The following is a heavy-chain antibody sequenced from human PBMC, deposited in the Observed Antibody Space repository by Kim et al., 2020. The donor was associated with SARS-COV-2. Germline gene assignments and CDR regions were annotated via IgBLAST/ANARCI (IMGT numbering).Heavy chain of an antibody. CDR3: AKSFSGSYFGYDY. CDR1: GFTFNTYG. Sequence: GGSLRLSCAASGFTFNTYGMHWVRQAPGKGLEWVAGISYGGCNKYYADSVKGRFTISRDNSKNTLYLQMNSLRIEDTAVYYCAKSFSGSYFGYDYWGQGTLVTVSS. D-gene: IGHD1-26*01. CDR2: ISYGGCNK. V-gene: IGHV3-30*18. J-gene: IGHJ4*02.